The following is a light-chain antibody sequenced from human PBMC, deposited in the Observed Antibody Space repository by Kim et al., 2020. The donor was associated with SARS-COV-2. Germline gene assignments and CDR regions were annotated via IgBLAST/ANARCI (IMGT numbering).Light chain of an antibody. Sequence: QSALTQPASVSGSPGQSITISCTGTSSDVGGYNYVSWYQQHPDKAPKLMIYDVSKRHSGVSNRFSGSKSGNTDSLSISGLQAEDEADYYCSSYTSSSAWVFGGETELAVL. CDR2: DVS. CDR1: SSDVGGYNY. CDR3: SSYTSSSAWV. J-gene: IGLJ2*01. V-gene: IGLV2-14*01.